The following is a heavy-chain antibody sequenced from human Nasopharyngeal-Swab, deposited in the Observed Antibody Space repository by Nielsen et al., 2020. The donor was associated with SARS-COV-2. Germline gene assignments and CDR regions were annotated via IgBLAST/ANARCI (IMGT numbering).Heavy chain of an antibody. CDR2: IGTAGDT. Sequence: GEPLKISCAASGFTFSSYDMHWVRQATGKGLEWVSAIGTAGDTYYPGSVKGRFTISRENAKNSLYLQMNSLRAGDTAVYYCARDRWTLGMDVWGQGTTVTVSS. D-gene: IGHD7-27*01. V-gene: IGHV3-13*01. J-gene: IGHJ6*02. CDR3: ARDRWTLGMDV. CDR1: GFTFSSYD.